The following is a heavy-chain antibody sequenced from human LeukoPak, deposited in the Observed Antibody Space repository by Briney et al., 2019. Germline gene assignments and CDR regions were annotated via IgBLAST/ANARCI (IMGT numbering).Heavy chain of an antibody. V-gene: IGHV4-39*07. CDR1: GGSISSSGYY. D-gene: IGHD5-24*01. CDR2: FYYTGST. J-gene: IGHJ4*02. CDR3: ARGRDGYSSYFDY. Sequence: SETLSLTCIVSGGSISSSGYYWDWIRQPPGKGLEWIGNFYYTGSTYYNPSLKSRVTISVDTSKNQFSLKLNSVTAADTAVYYCARGRDGYSSYFDYWGQGTLVIVFS.